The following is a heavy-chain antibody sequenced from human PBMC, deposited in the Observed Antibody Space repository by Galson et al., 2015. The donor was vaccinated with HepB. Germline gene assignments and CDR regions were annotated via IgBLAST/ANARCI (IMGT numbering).Heavy chain of an antibody. CDR2: ISAYNGNT. Sequence: SVKVSCKASGYTFTSYGISWVRQAPGQGLEWMGWISAYNGNTNYAQKLQGRVTMTTDTSTSTAYMEPRSLRSDDTAVYYCARRRGYYDSSGRTLDYWGQGTLVTVSS. V-gene: IGHV1-18*04. CDR3: ARRRGYYDSSGRTLDY. D-gene: IGHD3-22*01. CDR1: GYTFTSYG. J-gene: IGHJ4*02.